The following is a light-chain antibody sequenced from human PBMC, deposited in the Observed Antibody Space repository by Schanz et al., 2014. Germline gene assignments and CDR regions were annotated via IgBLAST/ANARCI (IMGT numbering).Light chain of an antibody. CDR3: HQYGTSPFT. Sequence: EIVMTQSPATLSVSPGERATLSCRASQSVTNNLAWYQQKPGQAPRLLINGASTRATGIPARFSGSGSGTEFNLTISSLQSEDFAVYYCHQYGTSPFTFGPGTTVDIK. V-gene: IGKV3-15*01. CDR2: GAS. J-gene: IGKJ3*01. CDR1: QSVTNN.